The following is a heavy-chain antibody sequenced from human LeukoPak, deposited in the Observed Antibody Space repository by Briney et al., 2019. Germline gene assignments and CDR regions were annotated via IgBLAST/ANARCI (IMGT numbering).Heavy chain of an antibody. J-gene: IGHJ1*01. CDR1: GFTFSSYW. CDR3: AGYCSGGSCLLGH. V-gene: IGHV3-11*01. CDR2: ISSSGSTI. Sequence: GGSLRLSCAASGFTFSSYWMSWIRQAPGKGLEWVSYISSSGSTIYYADSVKGRFTISRDNAKNSLYLQMNSLRAEDTAVYYCAGYCSGGSCLLGHWGQGTLVTVSS. D-gene: IGHD2-15*01.